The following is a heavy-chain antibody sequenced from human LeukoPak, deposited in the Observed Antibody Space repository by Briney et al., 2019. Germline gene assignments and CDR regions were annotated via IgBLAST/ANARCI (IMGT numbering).Heavy chain of an antibody. V-gene: IGHV3-30*02. CDR1: GFTYSHNG. D-gene: IGHD3-22*01. Sequence: PGGSLRLSCVASGFTYSHNGMHWVRQAPGKGLEWVAFIQYDGNTIFYADSVKGRFTISRDNSKNTLYLQMNSLRTDDTAVYYCASLEDSSGYYNGWGQGTLVTVSS. CDR3: ASLEDSSGYYNG. J-gene: IGHJ4*02. CDR2: IQYDGNTI.